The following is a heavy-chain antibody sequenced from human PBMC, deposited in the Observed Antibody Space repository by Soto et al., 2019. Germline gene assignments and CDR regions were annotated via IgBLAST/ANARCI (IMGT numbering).Heavy chain of an antibody. Sequence: GGSLRLSCAASGFTFSDHAMSWVRQAPGEGLEWVSTISRAGDSAYFAVSVKGRFTISRDNSKNTLFLQMNSPRPEDTAVYYCAKDKGVFNWATSYFDYWGQGALVTVSS. J-gene: IGHJ4*02. D-gene: IGHD1-1*01. CDR2: ISRAGDSA. CDR1: GFTFSDHA. V-gene: IGHV3-23*01. CDR3: AKDKGVFNWATSYFDY.